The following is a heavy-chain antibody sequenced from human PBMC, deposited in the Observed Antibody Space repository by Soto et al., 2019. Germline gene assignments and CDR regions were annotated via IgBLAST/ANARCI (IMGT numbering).Heavy chain of an antibody. CDR2: INPSIGTT. D-gene: IGHD6-6*01. Sequence: GASVKVSCKASGYTFTSQNMHWVRQAPGQGLEWMGVINPSIGTTTYAQKFQGRVTITADESTSTAYMELSSLRSEDTAVYYCARPNVGYSSSSGSNYYYYGMDVWG. J-gene: IGHJ6*02. CDR1: GYTFTSQN. CDR3: ARPNVGYSSSSGSNYYYYGMDV. V-gene: IGHV1-46*01.